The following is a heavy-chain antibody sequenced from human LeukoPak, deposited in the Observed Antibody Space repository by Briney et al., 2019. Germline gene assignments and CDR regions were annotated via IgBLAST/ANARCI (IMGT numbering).Heavy chain of an antibody. V-gene: IGHV3-30*02. D-gene: IGHD3-10*01. J-gene: IGHJ4*02. CDR2: IRYDGSNK. Sequence: PGGSLTLSCAASGFTFSSYGMHWVRQAPGKGLEWVAFIRYDGSNKYYADSVKGRFTISRDNSKNTLYLQMNSLRAEGTAVYYCAKRYYGSGRHSFDYWGQGTLVTVSS. CDR3: AKRYYGSGRHSFDY. CDR1: GFTFSSYG.